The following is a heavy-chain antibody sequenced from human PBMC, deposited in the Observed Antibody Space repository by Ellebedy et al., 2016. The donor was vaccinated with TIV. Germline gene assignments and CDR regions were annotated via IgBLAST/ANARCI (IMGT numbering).Heavy chain of an antibody. Sequence: SETLSLTCTVSGGSISSYYWSWIRQPPGKGLEWIGYIYYSGSTNYNPSLKSRVTISVDTSKNQFSLKLSSVTAAATAVYYCARHQKGSSWYGCWFDPWGQGTLVTVSS. CDR1: GGSISSYY. D-gene: IGHD6-13*01. V-gene: IGHV4-59*08. J-gene: IGHJ5*02. CDR2: IYYSGST. CDR3: ARHQKGSSWYGCWFDP.